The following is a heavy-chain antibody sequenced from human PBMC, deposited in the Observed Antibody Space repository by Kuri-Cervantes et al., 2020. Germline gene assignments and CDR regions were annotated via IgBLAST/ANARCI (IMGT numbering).Heavy chain of an antibody. Sequence: GSLRLSCAVYGGSFSGYFWSWIRQPPGKGLEWIGEINHRGSTTYNPSLKSRVTISVDTSKNQFSLKLSSVTAADTAVYYCARGGPREAAGRGGAPFDPWGQGTLVTVSS. CDR2: INHRGST. CDR1: GGSFSGYF. V-gene: IGHV4-34*01. J-gene: IGHJ5*02. CDR3: ARGGPREAAGRGGAPFDP. D-gene: IGHD6-13*01.